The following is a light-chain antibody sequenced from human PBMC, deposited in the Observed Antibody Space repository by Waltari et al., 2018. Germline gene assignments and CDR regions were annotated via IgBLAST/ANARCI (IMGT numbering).Light chain of an antibody. CDR3: QQYGSFPWT. Sequence: DIQMAQSPSTLSASVGDRVTITCRASQSVSSRLAWYQQKPGKAPNLLIYKASALETGVPSRFSGIGSATEFTLTISCLQPDDFATYFCQQYGSFPWTFGQGTKVEIK. CDR2: KAS. J-gene: IGKJ1*01. CDR1: QSVSSR. V-gene: IGKV1-5*03.